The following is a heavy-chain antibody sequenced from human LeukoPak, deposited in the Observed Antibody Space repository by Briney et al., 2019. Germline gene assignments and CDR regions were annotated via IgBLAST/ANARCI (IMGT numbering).Heavy chain of an antibody. D-gene: IGHD3-10*01. CDR1: GYSFTSYC. J-gene: IGHJ4*02. V-gene: IGHV5-51*01. CDR2: IIPDDADT. CDR3: ARNQITMVPGVIMGPYTDY. Sequence: GESLKISCKCSGYSFTSYCIGWVRQMPGKGLEWMGIIIPDDADTGYSPSFQAQVTISAYKSISDAYLQWSSLKASDPAMYYCARNQITMVPGVIMGPYTDYWGQGTLVTVSS.